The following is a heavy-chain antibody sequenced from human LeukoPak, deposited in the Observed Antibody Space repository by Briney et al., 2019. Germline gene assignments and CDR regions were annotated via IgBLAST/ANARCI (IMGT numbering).Heavy chain of an antibody. CDR1: GFNFFKYS. CDR2: ISSSGTSSSRFI. CDR3: TTGNGHGFDI. J-gene: IGHJ3*02. Sequence: GGSLRLSCEASGFNFFKYSINWVRQAPGKGLEWVSSISSSGTSSSRFIYYADSVRGRFTISRDNAQKSVSLQMNSLRIEDTAMYYCTTGNGHGFDIWGQGTMVTVSS. D-gene: IGHD1-1*01. V-gene: IGHV3-21*01.